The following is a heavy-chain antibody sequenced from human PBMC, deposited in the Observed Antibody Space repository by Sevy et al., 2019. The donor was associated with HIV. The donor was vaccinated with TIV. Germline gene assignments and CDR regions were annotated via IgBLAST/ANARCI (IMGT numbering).Heavy chain of an antibody. Sequence: GGSLRLSCGASGFTFSSYDMRWARQAAGKGLEWVSGIGSGGDAYYPGSVKGRLTISRENVKNPLYLQMNSLRAGDTAVYYCARSGGYSDYGMDVWGQGTTVTVSS. D-gene: IGHD5-12*01. CDR3: ARSGGYSDYGMDV. J-gene: IGHJ6*02. CDR1: GFTFSSYD. CDR2: IGSGGDA. V-gene: IGHV3-13*01.